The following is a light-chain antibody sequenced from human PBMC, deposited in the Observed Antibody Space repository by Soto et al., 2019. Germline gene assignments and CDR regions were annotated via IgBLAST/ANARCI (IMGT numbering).Light chain of an antibody. J-gene: IGKJ5*01. CDR3: QQLHSYTVT. CDR1: QGISSF. Sequence: DIQMTQSTSTLSGSVGDRVTITCRASQGISSFLAWYQQKPGKAPKPLIYDASTLQNGVPSRFSGSVSGTDGTITISSLQTEDASTYYCQQLHSYTVTFGHGTRLEIK. V-gene: IGKV1-9*01. CDR2: DAS.